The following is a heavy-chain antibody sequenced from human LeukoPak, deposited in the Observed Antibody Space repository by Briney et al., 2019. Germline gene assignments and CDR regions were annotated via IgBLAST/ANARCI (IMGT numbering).Heavy chain of an antibody. V-gene: IGHV1-69*05. CDR1: GGTFSSYA. D-gene: IGHD1-20*01. Sequence: GASVKVSCKASGGTFSSYAISWVRQAPGQGLEWMGGIIPIFGTANYAQKLQGRVTMTTDTSTSTAYMELRSLRSDDTAVYYCAREYPNRITGTHYYYYGMDVWGQGTTVTVSS. CDR2: IIPIFGTA. J-gene: IGHJ6*02. CDR3: AREYPNRITGTHYYYYGMDV.